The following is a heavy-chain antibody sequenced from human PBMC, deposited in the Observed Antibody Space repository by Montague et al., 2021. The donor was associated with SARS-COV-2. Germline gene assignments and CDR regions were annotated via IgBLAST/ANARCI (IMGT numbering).Heavy chain of an antibody. D-gene: IGHD2-2*01. J-gene: IGHJ3*02. CDR2: INQSGTT. CDR1: GGSFSSYY. V-gene: IGHV4-34*01. CDR3: ARGRQPVVVPGAVLGGRGFDT. Sequence: SETLSLTCAVYGGSFSSYYWSWVRQPPGKGLEWIGEINQSGTTNYNPSVKSGVTISEDTSKNQFYLRLRSVTAADTAVYYCARGRQPVVVPGAVLGGRGFDTWGQGTMVTVSS.